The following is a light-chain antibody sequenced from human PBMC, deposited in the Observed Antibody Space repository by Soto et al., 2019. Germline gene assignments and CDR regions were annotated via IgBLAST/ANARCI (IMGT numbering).Light chain of an antibody. Sequence: DIQMTQSPSSLSASVGDRVTITCQASQDISNYLNWYQQKPGKAPKLLIYDASNLETGGPSRFSGSGSGTDFTFTISRLQPEDIATYYCQQYDNLPLFTFGPGTKVDIK. V-gene: IGKV1-33*01. J-gene: IGKJ3*01. CDR2: DAS. CDR1: QDISNY. CDR3: QQYDNLPLFT.